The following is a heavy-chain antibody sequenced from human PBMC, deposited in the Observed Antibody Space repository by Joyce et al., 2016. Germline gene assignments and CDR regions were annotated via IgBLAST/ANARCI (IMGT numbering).Heavy chain of an antibody. CDR1: ELTFSSYA. J-gene: IGHJ6*02. Sequence: EVQVLESGGGLVQPGGSLRLYCAASELTFSSYAMTWVRQAPGKGVEGVSAISGSGGSTHYADSVKGRFTISRDNSKNTLYLQMNSLRAEDTAIYYCAKLLYAQYYYGMDVWGQGTTVTVSS. V-gene: IGHV3-23*01. CDR3: AKLLYAQYYYGMDV. CDR2: ISGSGGST. D-gene: IGHD2/OR15-2a*01.